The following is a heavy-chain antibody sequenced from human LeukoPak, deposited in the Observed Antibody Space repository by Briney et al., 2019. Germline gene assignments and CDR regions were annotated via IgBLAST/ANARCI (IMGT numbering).Heavy chain of an antibody. Sequence: SSETLSLTCTVSGGSVSSGSYYWSWIRQPPGKGLEWIGYIYYSGSTKYNPSLKSRVTISVDTSKNQFSLELSSVTAADTAVYYCARVRYSSGWYEDYWGQGTLVTVSS. CDR1: GGSVSSGSYY. CDR2: IYYSGST. D-gene: IGHD6-19*01. CDR3: ARVRYSSGWYEDY. V-gene: IGHV4-61*01. J-gene: IGHJ4*02.